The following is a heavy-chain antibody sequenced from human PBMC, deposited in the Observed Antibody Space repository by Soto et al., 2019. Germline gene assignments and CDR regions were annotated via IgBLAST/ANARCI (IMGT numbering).Heavy chain of an antibody. J-gene: IGHJ6*02. CDR3: AKDSFTYSSSWYGRLYYYYYYGMDV. CDR2: ISYDGSNK. D-gene: IGHD6-13*01. Sequence: VQLVESGGGVVQPGRSLRLSCAASGFTFSSYGMHWVRQAPGKGLEWVAVISYDGSNKYYADSVKGRFTISRDNSKNTLYLQMNSLRAEDTAVYYCAKDSFTYSSSWYGRLYYYYYYGMDVWGQGTTVTVSS. CDR1: GFTFSSYG. V-gene: IGHV3-30*18.